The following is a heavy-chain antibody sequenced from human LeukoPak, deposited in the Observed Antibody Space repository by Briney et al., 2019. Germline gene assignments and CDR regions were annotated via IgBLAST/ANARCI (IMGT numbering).Heavy chain of an antibody. D-gene: IGHD3-22*01. CDR1: GGSISSSSYS. CDR3: ARPYYDNNGHLYHFDC. Sequence: SETLSLTCTVSGGSISSSSYSWGWLRQPPGKGLEWIGSIHYSGSTYHNPSLKSRIIISVDTSKNQFSLRLSSVTAADSAVYYCARPYYDNNGHLYHFDCWGQGTLATVSS. J-gene: IGHJ4*02. CDR2: IHYSGST. V-gene: IGHV4-39*01.